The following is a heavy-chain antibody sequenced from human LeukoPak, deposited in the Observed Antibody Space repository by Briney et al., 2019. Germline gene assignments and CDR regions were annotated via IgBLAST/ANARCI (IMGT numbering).Heavy chain of an antibody. CDR3: ARGVDNNWFDP. Sequence: SETLSLTCAVYGGSFSGYYWSWIRQPPGKGLEWIGEINHSGSIYYNPSLKSRVNIAVDKSKNQFSLKLSFVTAADTAVYYCARGVDNNWFDPWGQGTLVTVSS. CDR1: GGSFSGYY. V-gene: IGHV4-34*01. CDR2: INHSGSI. D-gene: IGHD5-12*01. J-gene: IGHJ5*02.